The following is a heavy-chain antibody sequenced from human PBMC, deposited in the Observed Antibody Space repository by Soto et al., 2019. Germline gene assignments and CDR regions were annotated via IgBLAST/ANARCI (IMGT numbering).Heavy chain of an antibody. Sequence: QVQLQESGPGVVKPSETLSLTCTVSGGYINGYYWTWLRQSPTNGLEWIGYFHFSGSTKYNPSLESRLTILADTSKNQISLTLSSVTAADTAVYYCARASGFSYGYDDFFDNWGQGTLANVSS. D-gene: IGHD5-18*01. CDR3: ARASGFSYGYDDFFDN. CDR1: GGYINGYY. V-gene: IGHV4-59*01. J-gene: IGHJ4*01. CDR2: FHFSGST.